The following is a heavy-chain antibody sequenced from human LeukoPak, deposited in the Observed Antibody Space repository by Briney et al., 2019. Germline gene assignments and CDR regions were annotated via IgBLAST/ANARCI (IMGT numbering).Heavy chain of an antibody. CDR1: GFIFRDYA. D-gene: IGHD3-16*01. CDR3: AKASWVSSADAVL. Sequence: GGSLRLSCVASGFIFRDYAMSWVRQTPAGGLEWVSSLRGDGETFYTDSVKGRFTLSRDHSRNTVYLQLSNLRVEDAAVYYCAKASWVSSADAVLWGQGTLVTVS. J-gene: IGHJ4*02. V-gene: IGHV3-23*01. CDR2: LRGDGET.